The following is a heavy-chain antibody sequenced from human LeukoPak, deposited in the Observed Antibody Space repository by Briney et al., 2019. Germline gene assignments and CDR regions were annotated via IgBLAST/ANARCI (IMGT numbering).Heavy chain of an antibody. D-gene: IGHD2-2*01. J-gene: IGHJ4*02. CDR1: GFTFNNNW. CDR3: ARDGAPDAHCSSTTCAIR. Sequence: GGSLRLSCAASGFTFNNNWMIWVRQAPGKGLEWVTTIKQDGSEKYYVDSVKGRFTISRDNARNSLYLQMNSLRAEDTAVYYCARDGAPDAHCSSTTCAIRWGQGTLVTVSS. CDR2: IKQDGSEK. V-gene: IGHV3-7*01.